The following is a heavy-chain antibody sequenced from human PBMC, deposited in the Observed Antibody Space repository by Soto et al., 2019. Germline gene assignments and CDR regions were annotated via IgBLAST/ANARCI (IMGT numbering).Heavy chain of an antibody. V-gene: IGHV2-5*02. Sequence: QITLKESGPPLVKPTQTLTLTCTFSGFSLSTSGVGVGWIRQPPGKALEWLALIYWDDDKRYSPSLKSRLTINTDTSKNKVVLTMTNMDPVDTATYYCAHSLIGYYYDSSGSNWFDPWGQGTLVTVSS. CDR3: AHSLIGYYYDSSGSNWFDP. CDR1: GFSLSTSGVG. CDR2: IYWDDDK. D-gene: IGHD3-22*01. J-gene: IGHJ5*02.